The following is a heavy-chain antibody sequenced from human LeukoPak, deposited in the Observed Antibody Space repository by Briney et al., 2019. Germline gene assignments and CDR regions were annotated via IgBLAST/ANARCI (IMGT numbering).Heavy chain of an antibody. CDR3: AGIPVFGVVLHQEPV. CDR2: FIPALGTA. J-gene: IGHJ6*04. CDR1: GGTFSDYA. Sequence: ASVKVSCKASGGTFSDYALNWVRQAPGQGLEWMGVFIPALGTANSTQNFQDRVSITADISTHTVYMELSSLKSEDTAVYFCAGIPVFGVVLHQEPVWGKGTTVTVSS. D-gene: IGHD2-8*01. V-gene: IGHV1-69*10.